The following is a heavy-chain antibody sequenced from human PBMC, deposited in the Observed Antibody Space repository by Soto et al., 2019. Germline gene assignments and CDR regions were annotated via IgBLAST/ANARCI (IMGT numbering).Heavy chain of an antibody. J-gene: IGHJ4*02. V-gene: IGHV3-21*01. CDR1: GFTFSSYS. CDR3: ARLAYYDFWSGYWFDY. CDR2: ISSSSSYI. D-gene: IGHD3-3*01. Sequence: GGSLRLSCAASGFTFSSYSMSWVRQAPGKGLEWVSSISSSSSYIYYADSVKGRFTISRDNAKNSLYLQMNSLRAEDTAVYYCARLAYYDFWSGYWFDYWGQGTLVTVSS.